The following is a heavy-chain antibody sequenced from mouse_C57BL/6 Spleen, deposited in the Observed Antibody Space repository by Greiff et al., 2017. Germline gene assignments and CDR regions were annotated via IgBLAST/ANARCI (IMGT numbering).Heavy chain of an antibody. CDR1: GYTFTSYW. J-gene: IGHJ1*03. Sequence: QVQLQQPGAELVMPGASVKLSCKASGYTFTSYWMHWVKQRPGQGLEWIGEIDPSDSYTNYNQKFKGKSTLTVDKSSSAAYMQHSSLTTEDSAVYYGARGTTVVAPDWYFDAWGTGTTVTVSS. V-gene: IGHV1-69*01. CDR3: ARGTTVVAPDWYFDA. CDR2: IDPSDSYT. D-gene: IGHD1-1*01.